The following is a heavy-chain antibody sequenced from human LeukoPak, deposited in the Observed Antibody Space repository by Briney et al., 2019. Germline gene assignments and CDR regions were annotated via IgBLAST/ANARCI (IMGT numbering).Heavy chain of an antibody. V-gene: IGHV1-46*01. CDR1: GYTFTSCY. J-gene: IGHJ4*02. CDR2: INPSGGST. D-gene: IGHD1-26*01. CDR3: ARDRGSGSYPDY. Sequence: ASVKVSCKASGYTFTSCYMHWVRQAPGEGLEWMGIINPSGGSTSYAQKFQGRVTMTRDTSTSTVYMELSSLRSEDTAVYYCARDRGSGSYPDYWGQGTLVTVSS.